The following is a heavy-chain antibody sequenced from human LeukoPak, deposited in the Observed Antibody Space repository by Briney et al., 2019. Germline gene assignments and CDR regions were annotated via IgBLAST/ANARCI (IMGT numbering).Heavy chain of an antibody. CDR2: ISAHNGNT. D-gene: IGHD6-13*01. V-gene: IGHV1-18*01. Sequence: ASVKVSCKASGYTFTSYGISWVRQAPGQGLEWMGWISAHNGNTNYAQKLQGRVTMNTDTYTSTAHTKLRTPRADDAAVYYCARISWSAAGTGDYWGQGTLVTVSS. CDR3: ARISWSAAGTGDY. J-gene: IGHJ4*02. CDR1: GYTFTSYG.